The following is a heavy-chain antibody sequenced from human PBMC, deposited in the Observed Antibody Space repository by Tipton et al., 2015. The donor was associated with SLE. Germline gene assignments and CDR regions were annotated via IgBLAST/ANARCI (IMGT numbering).Heavy chain of an antibody. CDR3: AKGQYCSSTSCYVVGWFGP. V-gene: IGHV3-23*01. Sequence: SLRLSCAASEFTFSSYAMSWVRQAPGKGLDWVSTISSSGGSTYYADSVKGRFTISRDNSKNTLYLQMNNPRAEDTAVYYCAKGQYCSSTSCYVVGWFGPWGQGTQVTVSS. J-gene: IGHJ5*02. D-gene: IGHD2-2*01. CDR2: ISSSGGST. CDR1: EFTFSSYA.